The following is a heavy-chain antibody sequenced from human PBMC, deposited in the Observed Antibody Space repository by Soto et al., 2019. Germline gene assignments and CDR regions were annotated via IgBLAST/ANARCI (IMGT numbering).Heavy chain of an antibody. Sequence: ASVKVSCKASGYTFTSYGISWVRQAPGQGLEWMGCFDPADGETNYAQKFQGRATMTEDTSTDTAYMELSSLRSEDTAVYYCATLGIVVVPAAPYYYYYYMDVWGKGTTVTVSS. J-gene: IGHJ6*03. CDR2: FDPADGET. V-gene: IGHV1-24*01. D-gene: IGHD2-2*03. CDR3: ATLGIVVVPAAPYYYYYYMDV. CDR1: GYTFTSYG.